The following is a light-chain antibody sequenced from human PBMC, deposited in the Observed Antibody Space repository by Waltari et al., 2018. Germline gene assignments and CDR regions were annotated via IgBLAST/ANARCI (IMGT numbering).Light chain of an antibody. V-gene: IGLV2-23*02. CDR1: SSDVGNFNL. CDR3: CSSAGSRTYV. Sequence: QSALTQPASVSGSPGQSITISCTGTSSDVGNFNLVSWYQHLPGKAPNLMIYAVSRRPPGVSNRFSGSKSGNTASLTISGLQAEDEADYYCCSSAGSRTYVFGSGTKVIVL. CDR2: AVS. J-gene: IGLJ1*01.